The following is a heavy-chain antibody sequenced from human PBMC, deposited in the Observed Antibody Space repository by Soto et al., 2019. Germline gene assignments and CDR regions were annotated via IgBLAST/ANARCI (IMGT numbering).Heavy chain of an antibody. CDR2: ISYDGRNK. V-gene: IGHV3-30*04. Sequence: PGGSLRLSCAASGFTFSNYAMHWVRQAPGKGLEWVAVISYDGRNKYYADSVKGRFTIPRDNSKNTLYLQVNSLRADDTAVYYCARNGSGNYYHFDYWGQGTLVTVSS. CDR1: GFTFSNYA. D-gene: IGHD3-10*01. CDR3: ARNGSGNYYHFDY. J-gene: IGHJ4*02.